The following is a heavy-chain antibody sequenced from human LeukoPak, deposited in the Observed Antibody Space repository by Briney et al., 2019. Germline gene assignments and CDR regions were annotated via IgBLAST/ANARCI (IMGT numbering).Heavy chain of an antibody. CDR1: GGSISSYY. V-gene: IGHV4-59*01. CDR3: ARGRYSSSWYGWFDP. CDR2: IYYSGST. Sequence: SETLSLTCTVSGGSISSYYWSWIRQPPGKGLEWIGYIYYSGSTNYNPSLKSRVTISVDTSKNQFSLKLSSVTAADTAVYYCARGRYSSSWYGWFDPWSQGTLVTVSS. D-gene: IGHD6-13*01. J-gene: IGHJ5*02.